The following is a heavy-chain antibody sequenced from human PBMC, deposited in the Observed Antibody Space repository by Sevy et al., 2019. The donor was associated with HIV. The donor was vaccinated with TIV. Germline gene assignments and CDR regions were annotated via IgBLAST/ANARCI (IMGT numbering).Heavy chain of an antibody. Sequence: GGSLRLSCAASGFTFRIYGMSWVRQAPGKGLEWVSSISGPGALTYYADSVKGRFTISRDNAKNSLNLQMNSLRAEDTAVYYCTRNGGAFDNGFDPRGQGTLVTVSS. CDR1: GFTFRIYG. CDR3: TRNGGAFDNGFDP. V-gene: IGHV3-21*01. CDR2: ISGPGALT. J-gene: IGHJ5*02. D-gene: IGHD2-8*01.